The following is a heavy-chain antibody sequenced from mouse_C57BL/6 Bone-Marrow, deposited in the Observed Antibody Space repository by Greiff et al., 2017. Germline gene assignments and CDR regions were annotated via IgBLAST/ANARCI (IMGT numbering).Heavy chain of an antibody. D-gene: IGHD1-1*01. J-gene: IGHJ2*01. V-gene: IGHV1-82*01. CDR1: GYAFSSSW. CDR2: IYPGDGDT. CDR3: ARDYYGSRKGFDY. Sequence: QLQQSGPELVKPGASVKISCKASGYAFSSSWMNWVKQRPGKGLEWIGRIYPGDGDTNYNGKFKGKATLTADKSSSTAYMQLSSLTSEDSAVYFCARDYYGSRKGFDYWGQGTTLTVSS.